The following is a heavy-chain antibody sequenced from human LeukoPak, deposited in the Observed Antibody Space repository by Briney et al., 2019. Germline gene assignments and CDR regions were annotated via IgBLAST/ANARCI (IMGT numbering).Heavy chain of an antibody. D-gene: IGHD6-19*01. Sequence: SETLSLTCTVSGGSISSSSYYWGWIRQPPGKGLEWIGSIYYSGSTYYSPSLKSRITISVDTSKNQFSLKVRSVTAADTAVYYCATQSTYSGWYFFWGQGTLVTVSS. CDR3: ATQSTYSGWYFF. V-gene: IGHV4-39*07. CDR2: IYYSGST. CDR1: GGSISSSSYY. J-gene: IGHJ4*02.